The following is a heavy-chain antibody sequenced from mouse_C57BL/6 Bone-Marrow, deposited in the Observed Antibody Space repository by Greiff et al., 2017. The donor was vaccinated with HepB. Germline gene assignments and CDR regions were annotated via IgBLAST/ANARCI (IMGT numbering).Heavy chain of an antibody. V-gene: IGHV1-81*01. CDR2: IYPRSGNT. J-gene: IGHJ2*01. CDR1: GYTFTSYG. CDR3: AGGWVVATDY. Sequence: QVQLQQSGAELARPGASVKLSCKASGYTFTSYGISWVKQRTGQGLEWIGEIYPRSGNTYYNEKFKGKATLTADKSSSTAYMELRSLTSEDSAVYFCAGGWVVATDYWGQGTTLTVSS. D-gene: IGHD1-1*01.